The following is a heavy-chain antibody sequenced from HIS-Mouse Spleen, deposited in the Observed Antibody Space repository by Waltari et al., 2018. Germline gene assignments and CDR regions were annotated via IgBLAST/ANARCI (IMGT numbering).Heavy chain of an antibody. J-gene: IGHJ2*01. D-gene: IGHD6-13*01. V-gene: IGHV4-39*07. Sequence: QLQLQESGPGLVKPSATPSLTCTVSGRSIRSSIYYWGWIRQPPGKGLEWIGSIYYSGSTYYNPSLKSRVTISVDTSKNQFSLKLSSVTAADTAVYYCAREIPYSSSWYDWYFDLWGRGTLVTVSS. CDR2: IYYSGST. CDR1: GRSIRSSIYY. CDR3: AREIPYSSSWYDWYFDL.